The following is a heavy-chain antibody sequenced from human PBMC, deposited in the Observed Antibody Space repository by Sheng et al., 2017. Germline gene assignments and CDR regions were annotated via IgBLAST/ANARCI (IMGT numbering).Heavy chain of an antibody. V-gene: IGHV4-4*07. Sequence: QVQLQESGPGLVKPSETLSLTCTVSGGSISSYYWSWIRQPAGKGLEWIGRIYTSGSTNYNPSLKSRVTMSVDTSKNQFSLELSSVTAADTAVYYCARDSSQKRGXYNWFDPWGQGTLVTVSS. CDR1: GGSISSYY. CDR2: IYTSGST. J-gene: IGHJ5*02. D-gene: IGHD3-10*01. CDR3: ARDSSQKRGXYNWFDP.